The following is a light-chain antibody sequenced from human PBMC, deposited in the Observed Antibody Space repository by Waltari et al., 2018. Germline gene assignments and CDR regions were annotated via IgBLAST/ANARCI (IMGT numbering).Light chain of an antibody. V-gene: IGKV1-8*01. J-gene: IGKJ1*01. CDR3: QQNYSYPA. CDR2: AAS. CDR1: QGISSY. Sequence: AIRITQSPSSLSASTGDRVTITCRASQGISSYLAWYQQKPGKAPKLLIYAASTLQSGVPSRFSGSGSGTDFTLTISCLQSEDFATYYCQQNYSYPAFGQGTKVEIK.